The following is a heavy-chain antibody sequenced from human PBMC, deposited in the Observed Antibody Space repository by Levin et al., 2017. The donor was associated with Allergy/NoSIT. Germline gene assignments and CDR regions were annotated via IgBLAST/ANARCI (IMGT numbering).Heavy chain of an antibody. D-gene: IGHD5/OR15-5a*01. J-gene: IGHJ6*02. CDR1: GFTFSSYS. CDR2: ISSSSSTI. Sequence: QTGGSLRLSCAASGFTFSSYSMNWVRQAPGKGLEWVSYISSSSSTIYYADSVKGRFTISRDNAKNSLYLQMNSLRAEDTAVYYCAREWALRHYYGMDVWGQGTTVTVSS. CDR3: AREWALRHYYGMDV. V-gene: IGHV3-48*01.